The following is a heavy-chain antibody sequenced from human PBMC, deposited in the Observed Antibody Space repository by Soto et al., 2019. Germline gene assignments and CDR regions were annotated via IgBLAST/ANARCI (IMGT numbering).Heavy chain of an antibody. CDR1: GGSINSSDYC. J-gene: IGHJ4*02. CDR2: ISYVGST. D-gene: IGHD5-18*01. Sequence: QVQLQESGPGLVKPSQTLSLTCTVSGGSINSSDYCWCWIRQHPGKGLDWIGCISYVGSTSYNPSLKSRVTRAVDTSKNQFSLKLTSVTAADTAVYYCSRGILVWGQGALITVSS. CDR3: SRGILV. V-gene: IGHV4-31*03.